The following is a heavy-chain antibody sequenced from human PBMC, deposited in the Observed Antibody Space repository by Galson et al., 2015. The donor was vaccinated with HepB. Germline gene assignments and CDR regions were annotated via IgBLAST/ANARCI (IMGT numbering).Heavy chain of an antibody. J-gene: IGHJ5*02. CDR2: IDWDDDK. Sequence: PALVKPPQTLTLTCTFSGFSLSTSGMRVSWIRQPPGKALEWLARIDWDDDKFYSTSLKTRLTISKDTSKNQVVLTMTNMDPVDTATYYCARISGYCSGGGCYYWFDPWGQGTLVTVSS. V-gene: IGHV2-70*04. D-gene: IGHD2-15*01. CDR1: GFSLSTSGMR. CDR3: ARISGYCSGGGCYYWFDP.